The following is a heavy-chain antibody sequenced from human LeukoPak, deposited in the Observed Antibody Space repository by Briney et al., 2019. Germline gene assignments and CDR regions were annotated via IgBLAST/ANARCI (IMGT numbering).Heavy chain of an antibody. CDR3: ARGAMPDY. Sequence: PGGSLRLSCAASGFTFSSYAMSWVRQAPGKGLVWVSRINTDGSIRNYADSVKGRFTISRDNAKNTLHLQMNSLRAEDTAVYYCARGAMPDYWGQGTLVTVSS. D-gene: IGHD2-2*01. CDR2: INTDGSIR. J-gene: IGHJ4*02. CDR1: GFTFSSYA. V-gene: IGHV3-74*01.